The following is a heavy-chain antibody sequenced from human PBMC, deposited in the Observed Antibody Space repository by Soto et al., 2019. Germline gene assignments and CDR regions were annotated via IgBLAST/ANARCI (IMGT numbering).Heavy chain of an antibody. J-gene: IGHJ6*02. Sequence: PXESLKISCKGSGYSFTSYLLIWVRQMPGKGLEWMGRIDPSDAYTNYSPSFQGHVTISADKSISTAYLQWSSLKASDTAMYYCARHEGGRYYYGMEVWGQGTTVTSP. CDR3: ARHEGGRYYYGMEV. CDR1: GYSFTSYL. CDR2: IDPSDAYT. D-gene: IGHD2-15*01. V-gene: IGHV5-10-1*01.